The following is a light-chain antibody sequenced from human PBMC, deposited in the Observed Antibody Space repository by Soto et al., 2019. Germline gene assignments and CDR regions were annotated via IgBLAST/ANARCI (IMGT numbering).Light chain of an antibody. CDR2: GAS. CDR1: QSVSSK. CDR3: QQYNNWPWT. V-gene: IGKV3-15*01. J-gene: IGKJ1*01. Sequence: EIVMTQSPATLSVFPWEGATLSCRAGQSVSSKLAWYQQKPGQAPRLLIYGASTRAPGIPARFSGSGSGAEFTLTISSLQSEDFAIYYCQQYNNWPWTSGQGTKVDIK.